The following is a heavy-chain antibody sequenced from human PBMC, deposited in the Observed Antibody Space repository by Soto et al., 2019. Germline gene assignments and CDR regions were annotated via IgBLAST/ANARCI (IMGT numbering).Heavy chain of an antibody. D-gene: IGHD2-8*01. V-gene: IGHV1-2*02. CDR1: GYTFTGYY. Sequence: GAAVKGSCKASGYTFTGYYMHWVRQAPGQGLEWMGWINPNSGGTNYAQKFQGRVTMTRDTSISTAYMELSRLRYDDTAVYYCARLKPQIVLNTDRGGSWLDRCGQATLLPVSS. CDR3: ARLKPQIVLNTDRGGSWLDR. CDR2: INPNSGGT. J-gene: IGHJ5*02.